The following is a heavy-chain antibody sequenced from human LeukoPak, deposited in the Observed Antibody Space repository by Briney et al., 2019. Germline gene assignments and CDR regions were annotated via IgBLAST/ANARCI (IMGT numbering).Heavy chain of an antibody. V-gene: IGHV1-8*01. CDR3: ARAGRNWFDP. CDR1: GYTFTSYD. CDR2: MNPNRGNT. J-gene: IGHJ5*02. Sequence: HGASVKVSCKASGYTFTSYDMNWVRQAPGEGLEGMGGMNPNRGNTVYAQKFEGRVTMTRNTSISTAYMELSSLRSEDTAVYYCARAGRNWFDPWGQGTLVTVSS. D-gene: IGHD1-26*01.